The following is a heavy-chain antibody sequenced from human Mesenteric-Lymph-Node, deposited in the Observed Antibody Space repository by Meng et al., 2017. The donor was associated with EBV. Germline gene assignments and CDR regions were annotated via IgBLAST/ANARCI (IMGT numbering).Heavy chain of an antibody. CDR1: GGSIITSNW. V-gene: IGHV4-4*01. D-gene: IGHD6-19*01. J-gene: IGHJ4*02. CDR2: IYHRGST. Sequence: QGEVQGSGPGLVAPAWTLSCTGAVSGGSIITSNWCSLVRQPPGKGLEWIGEIYHRGSTNYNPSLTSRVTISVDESKNEFSLSLTSVTAADTAVYFCARVNEGQWLVRGAFDYWGQGTLVTVSS. CDR3: ARVNEGQWLVRGAFDY.